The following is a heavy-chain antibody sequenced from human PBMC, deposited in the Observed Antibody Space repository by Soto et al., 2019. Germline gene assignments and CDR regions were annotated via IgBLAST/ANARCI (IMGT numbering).Heavy chain of an antibody. J-gene: IGHJ4*02. CDR2: ISAYNGNT. CDR1: GYTFTNYA. CDR3: ATVPPPFDY. V-gene: IGHV1-18*01. Sequence: QVQLVQSGAEVKKPGASVKVSCKASGYTFTNYAMNWVRQAPGQGLEWMGWISAYNGNTKYAQKIQGRVTMTTDTSTSTAYRSLRCVGSDDTDCYYAATVPPPFDYWGQGTLVTVSS.